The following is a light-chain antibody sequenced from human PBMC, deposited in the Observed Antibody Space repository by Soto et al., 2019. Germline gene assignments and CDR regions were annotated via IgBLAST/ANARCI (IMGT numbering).Light chain of an antibody. CDR1: NIGSKS. CDR2: DDS. CDR3: QVWDSSSDQWV. J-gene: IGLJ2*01. Sequence: SSELTQPPSVSVAPGQTARITCGGSNIGSKSVPWYQKKPGQAPVLVVSDDSDRPSGIPERFSGSNSGNTATLTISRVEAGDEADYYCQVWDSSSDQWVFGGGTKLTVL. V-gene: IGLV3-21*02.